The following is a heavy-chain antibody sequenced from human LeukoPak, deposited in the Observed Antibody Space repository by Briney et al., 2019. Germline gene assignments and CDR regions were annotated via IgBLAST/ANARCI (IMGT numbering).Heavy chain of an antibody. CDR1: GYTFTGHY. D-gene: IGHD5-12*01. V-gene: IGHV1-2*06. CDR3: ARGYSGYDRKYDP. CDR2: INPQSGGT. Sequence: ASVKVSCKASGYTFTGHYIHWVRQAPGQGLEWLGRINPQSGGTNYAQSFQGRVTVTKDTSINTAYMELTRLTSADTAIYYCARGYSGYDRKYDPWGQGTLVTVSS. J-gene: IGHJ5*02.